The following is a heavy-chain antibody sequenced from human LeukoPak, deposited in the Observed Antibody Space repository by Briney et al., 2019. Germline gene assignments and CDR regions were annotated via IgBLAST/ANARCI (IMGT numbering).Heavy chain of an antibody. D-gene: IGHD1-7*01. CDR1: GGTFSSYA. CDR3: ARVVTGTTGDYFDY. V-gene: IGHV1-69*13. J-gene: IGHJ4*02. CDR2: IIPIFGTA. Sequence: SVKVSCKASGGTFSSYAISWVRQAPGQGLEWMGGIIPIFGTANYAQKFHGRVTITADESTSTAYMELSSLRSEDTAVYYCARVVTGTTGDYFDYWGQGTLVTVSS.